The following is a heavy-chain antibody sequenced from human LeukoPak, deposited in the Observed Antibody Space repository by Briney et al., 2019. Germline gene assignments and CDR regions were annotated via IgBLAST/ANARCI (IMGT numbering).Heavy chain of an antibody. D-gene: IGHD2-2*01. Sequence: ASVKVSCKASGYTFTSYDINWVRQATGQGLEWMGWMNPNSGNTGYAQKFQGRVTMTRNTSISTAYMELSSLRSEDTAVYYCARVQLGYCSGTSCLARPYYYYYYMDVWGKGTTVTVSS. CDR2: MNPNSGNT. CDR1: GYTFTSYD. V-gene: IGHV1-8*01. J-gene: IGHJ6*03. CDR3: ARVQLGYCSGTSCLARPYYYYYYMDV.